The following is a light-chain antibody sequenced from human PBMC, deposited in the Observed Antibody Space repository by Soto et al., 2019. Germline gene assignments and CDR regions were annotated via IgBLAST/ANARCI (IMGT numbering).Light chain of an antibody. V-gene: IGKV1-5*03. CDR3: QQYNSNFPYTFAQYT. J-gene: IGKJ2*01. CDR2: KAS. CDR1: QSISTW. Sequence: DIQMTQFPSTLSASIGDRVTITCRASQSISTWLAWYQQKPGKAPKLLTYKASSVEIGVPARFSGSGSGTEFTLTISSLQPEDFATYYCQQYNSNFPYTFAQYTFGQGTRLEIK.